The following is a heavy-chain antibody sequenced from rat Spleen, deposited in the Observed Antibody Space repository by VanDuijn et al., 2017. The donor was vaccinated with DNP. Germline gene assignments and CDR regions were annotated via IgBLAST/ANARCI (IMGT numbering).Heavy chain of an antibody. Sequence: EVQLVESGGGLVQPGRSLKLSCAASGFTFSNYGMHWIRQAPTKGLEWVASISPSGGSTYYRDSVKGRFTISRDDAKSSLYLQMNSLKSEDTATYYCASPSGDYFDYWGQGVMVTVSS. J-gene: IGHJ2*01. CDR1: GFTFSNYG. CDR2: ISPSGGST. D-gene: IGHD1-1*01. CDR3: ASPSGDYFDY. V-gene: IGHV5-19*01.